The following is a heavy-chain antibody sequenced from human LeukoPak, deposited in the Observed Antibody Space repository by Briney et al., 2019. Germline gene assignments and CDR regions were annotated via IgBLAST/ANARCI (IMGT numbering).Heavy chain of an antibody. J-gene: IGHJ3*02. Sequence: SVKVSCKASGGTFSSYAISWVRQAPGQGLEWMGRIIPIFGTANYAQKFQGRVTITTDESTSTAYMELSSLRSEDTAVYYCARANSGYDPAFDIWGQGTMVTVSS. D-gene: IGHD5-12*01. CDR1: GGTFSSYA. V-gene: IGHV1-69*05. CDR3: ARANSGYDPAFDI. CDR2: IIPIFGTA.